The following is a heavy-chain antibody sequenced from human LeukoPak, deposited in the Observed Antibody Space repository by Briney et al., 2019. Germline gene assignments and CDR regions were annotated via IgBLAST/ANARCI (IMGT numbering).Heavy chain of an antibody. Sequence: ASVKVSCRXSGYTFTTFYIHRVRQAPGQGLEWMGKVNPTSGISTYSQEFQGRVTITRDTSTSTVYMKLSSLRSDDAAVYFCARERGYCSGSACYGSDYWGQGTLVTVSS. V-gene: IGHV1-46*01. D-gene: IGHD2-2*01. CDR1: GYTFTTFY. CDR2: VNPTSGIS. J-gene: IGHJ4*02. CDR3: ARERGYCSGSACYGSDY.